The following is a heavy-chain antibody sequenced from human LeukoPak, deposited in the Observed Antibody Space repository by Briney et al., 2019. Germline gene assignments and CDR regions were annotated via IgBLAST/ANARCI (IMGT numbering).Heavy chain of an antibody. D-gene: IGHD1-7*01. Sequence: GESLKISCKGSGYSFTTYWISWVRQMPGKGLEYMGIIYPGDSDTRYSPSFQGQVTISADKSISTAYLQWSSLKTSDTAIYYCASQRDGGNYPFDSWGQGTLVTVSS. CDR2: IYPGDSDT. J-gene: IGHJ4*02. V-gene: IGHV5-51*01. CDR3: ASQRDGGNYPFDS. CDR1: GYSFTTYW.